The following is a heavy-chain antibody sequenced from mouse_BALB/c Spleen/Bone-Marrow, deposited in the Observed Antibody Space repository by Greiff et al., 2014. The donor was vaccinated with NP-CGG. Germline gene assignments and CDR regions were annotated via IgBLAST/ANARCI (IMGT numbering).Heavy chain of an antibody. D-gene: IGHD2-1*01. J-gene: IGHJ4*01. V-gene: IGHV5-15*02. Sequence: EVQGVESGGALVQPGGSRKLSCAASGFTFSDYGMAWVRQAPGKGPEWVAFISNLAYSIYYTDTVTGRFTISRENAKNTLYLEVSSLRSEDTAMYYCARETTRGAMDYWGQGTSVTVSS. CDR2: ISNLAYSI. CDR3: ARETTRGAMDY. CDR1: GFTFSDYG.